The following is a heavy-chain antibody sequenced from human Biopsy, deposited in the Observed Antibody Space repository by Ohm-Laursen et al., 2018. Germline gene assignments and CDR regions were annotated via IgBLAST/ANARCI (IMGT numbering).Heavy chain of an antibody. CDR1: GFTFSVYA. CDR2: ISSSSDNI. J-gene: IGHJ6*02. V-gene: IGHV3-21*01. D-gene: IGHD3-10*01. Sequence: SLRLSCAASGFTFSVYAMHWVRQAPGKGLEWVSAISSSSDNIYYVDSVKGRFTISRDNAKNSLYLQMNSLRAEDTAVYYCARSRGSSGIATIYYYGMDVWGQGTTVTVSS. CDR3: ARSRGSSGIATIYYYGMDV.